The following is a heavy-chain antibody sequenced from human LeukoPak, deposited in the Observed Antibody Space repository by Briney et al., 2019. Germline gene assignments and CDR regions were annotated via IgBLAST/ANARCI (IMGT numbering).Heavy chain of an antibody. J-gene: IGHJ3*02. Sequence: GESLKIVCEGSGYNFISYWMGWVRPLPGKGLEWVGIIYPGDSDTTYSTSFQGPVTISADKSISTAYLQWSSLKASDTAMYYCARRYSSSWYKPQDAFDIWGQGTMVTVSS. D-gene: IGHD6-13*01. CDR1: GYNFISYW. CDR3: ARRYSSSWYKPQDAFDI. CDR2: IYPGDSDT. V-gene: IGHV5-51*01.